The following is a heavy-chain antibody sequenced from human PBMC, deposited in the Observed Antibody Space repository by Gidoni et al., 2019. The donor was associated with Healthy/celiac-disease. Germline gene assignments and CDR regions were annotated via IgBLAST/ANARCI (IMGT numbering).Heavy chain of an antibody. D-gene: IGHD3-10*01. CDR1: GGSFSGYY. J-gene: IGHJ4*02. V-gene: IGHV4-34*01. CDR3: ARVGRYYYGSGSYN. Sequence: QVQLQQWGAGLLKPSETLSLTCAVYGGSFSGYYWSWIRQPPGKGLEWIGEINHSGSTNYNPSLKSRVTISVDTSKNQFSLKLSSVTAADTAVYYCARVGRYYYGSGSYNWGQGTLVTVSS. CDR2: INHSGST.